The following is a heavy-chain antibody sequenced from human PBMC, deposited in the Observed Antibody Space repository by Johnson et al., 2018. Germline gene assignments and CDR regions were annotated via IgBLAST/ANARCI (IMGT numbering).Heavy chain of an antibody. J-gene: IGHJ1*01. D-gene: IGHD1-26*01. CDR3: ARDLGYGGSFAQH. CDR1: GFTFSSYA. V-gene: IGHV3-30*03. Sequence: QVQLVQSGGGVVQPGRSLRLSCAVSGFTFSSYAMHWVRQAPGKGLEWVAVISYDGSNKDYLDTVKGRLTISRDNAKNSLYLQMNSLRDEDTALYYCARDLGYGGSFAQHWGQGTLVTVSS. CDR2: ISYDGSNK.